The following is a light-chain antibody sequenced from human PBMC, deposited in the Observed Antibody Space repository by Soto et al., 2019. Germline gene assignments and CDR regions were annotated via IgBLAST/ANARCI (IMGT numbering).Light chain of an antibody. Sequence: DIQMTQSPSSLSASVGDRVTITCQASQDIRNYLNWYQQKPGKAPKLLIYDASTLEVGAPSRFSGSGSGTDFTFTISSLQPEDIATYYCQHYDSLPPITFGQGPRLEIK. CDR3: QHYDSLPPIT. V-gene: IGKV1-33*01. CDR1: QDIRNY. CDR2: DAS. J-gene: IGKJ5*01.